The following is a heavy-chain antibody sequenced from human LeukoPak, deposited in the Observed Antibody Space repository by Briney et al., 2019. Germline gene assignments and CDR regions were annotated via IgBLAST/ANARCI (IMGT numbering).Heavy chain of an antibody. V-gene: IGHV4-61*01. CDR2: ISYSGST. J-gene: IGHJ3*02. CDR3: AREGSGSFPDAFDI. Sequence: SETLSLTCTVSGGSISSSSYYWSWIRQPPGKGLEWIGYISYSGSTKNNPSLKSRVTISVDTSKSQFSLKLTSVTAADTAIYYCAREGSGSFPDAFDIWGQGTMVTVSS. D-gene: IGHD3-10*01. CDR1: GGSISSSSYY.